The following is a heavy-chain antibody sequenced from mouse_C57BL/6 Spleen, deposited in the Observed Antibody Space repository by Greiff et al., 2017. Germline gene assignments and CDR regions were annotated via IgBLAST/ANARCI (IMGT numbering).Heavy chain of an antibody. CDR3: TYYDYDGYFDY. Sequence: VQLQQSGTVLARPGASVKMSCKTSGYTFTSYWMHWVKQRPGQGLEWIGAIYPGNSDTSYNQKFKGKAKLTAVTSASTAYMELSSLTNEDSAVYYCTYYDYDGYFDYWGQGTTLTVSS. CDR2: IYPGNSDT. J-gene: IGHJ2*01. D-gene: IGHD2-4*01. CDR1: GYTFTSYW. V-gene: IGHV1-5*01.